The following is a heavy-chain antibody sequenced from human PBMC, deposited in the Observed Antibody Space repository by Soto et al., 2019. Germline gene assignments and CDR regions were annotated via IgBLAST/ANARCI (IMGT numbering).Heavy chain of an antibody. D-gene: IGHD3-9*01. V-gene: IGHV4-31*03. J-gene: IGHJ4*02. CDR2: IYYSGST. CDR3: ARGAVLRYFDWLPFDY. CDR1: GGSISSGGYY. Sequence: SETLSLTCTVSGGSISSGGYYWSWIRQHPGKGLEWIGYIYYSGSTYYNPSLKSRVTISVDTSKNQFSLKLSSVTAADTAVYYCARGAVLRYFDWLPFDYWGQGTLVTVSS.